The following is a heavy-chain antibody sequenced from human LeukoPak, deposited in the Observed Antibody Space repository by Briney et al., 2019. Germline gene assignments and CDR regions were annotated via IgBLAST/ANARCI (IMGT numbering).Heavy chain of an antibody. CDR2: ISGSGGST. CDR3: AKFSLRFLEWLPTWFDP. Sequence: GESLRLSCAASGFTFSSYAMSWVRQAPGKGLEWVSAISGSGGSTYYADSVKGRFTISRDNSKNTLYLQMNSLRAEDTAVYYCAKFSLRFLEWLPTWFDPWGQGTLVTVSS. J-gene: IGHJ5*02. D-gene: IGHD3-3*01. V-gene: IGHV3-23*01. CDR1: GFTFSSYA.